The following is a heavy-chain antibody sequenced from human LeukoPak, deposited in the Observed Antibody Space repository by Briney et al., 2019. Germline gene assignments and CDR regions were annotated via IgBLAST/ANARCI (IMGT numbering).Heavy chain of an antibody. Sequence: PGRSLRLSCAASGFTFSSYAMHWVRQAPSKGLEWVAVISYDGSNKYYADSVKGRFTISRDNSKNTLYLQMNSLRAEDTAVYYCARSGGVLRYFVASDYYGMDVWGQGTTVTVPS. V-gene: IGHV3-30-3*01. J-gene: IGHJ6*02. CDR3: ARSGGVLRYFVASDYYGMDV. CDR2: ISYDGSNK. D-gene: IGHD3-9*01. CDR1: GFTFSSYA.